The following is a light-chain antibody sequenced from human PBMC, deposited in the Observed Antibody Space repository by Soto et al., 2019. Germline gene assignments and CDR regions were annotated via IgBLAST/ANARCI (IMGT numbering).Light chain of an antibody. J-gene: IGKJ1*01. CDR2: GAS. CDR1: QSISTT. V-gene: IGKV3-15*01. CDR3: QQYTDWPTT. Sequence: EIVMTQSPATLSVSPGERVTLSCRASQSISTTVAWYQQKPGQAPRLLIYGASTRATGIPVRFTGSGSGTEFTLIISSLQSEDLAVYYCQQYTDWPTTFGQGTKVDNK.